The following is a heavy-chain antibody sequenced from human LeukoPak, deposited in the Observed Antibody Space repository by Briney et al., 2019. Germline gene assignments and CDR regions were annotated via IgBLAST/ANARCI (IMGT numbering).Heavy chain of an antibody. CDR2: IYPGDSDA. J-gene: IGHJ4*02. CDR3: ARLLRNIAAAVYYFDY. Sequence: GESLKISCKGSGYSFTTYWIGWVRQMPGKGLEWMGIIYPGDSDARYSPSFQGQVTISADKSISTAYLQWSSLKASDTAMYYCARLLRNIAAAVYYFDYWGQGTLVTVSS. D-gene: IGHD6-25*01. CDR1: GYSFTTYW. V-gene: IGHV5-51*01.